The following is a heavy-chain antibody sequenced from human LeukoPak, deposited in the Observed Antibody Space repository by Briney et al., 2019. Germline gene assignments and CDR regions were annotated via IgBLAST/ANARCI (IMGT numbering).Heavy chain of an antibody. CDR1: GGSFSGYY. D-gene: IGHD3-22*01. Sequence: SETLSLTCAVYGGSFSGYYWSWIRQPPGKGLEWIGEINHSGSTNYNPSLKSRVTISVDTSKNQFSLKLSSVTAADTAVYYCAIYDSSGYYYPSADYWGHGTPVTVSS. J-gene: IGHJ4*01. CDR2: INHSGST. V-gene: IGHV4-34*01. CDR3: AIYDSSGYYYPSADY.